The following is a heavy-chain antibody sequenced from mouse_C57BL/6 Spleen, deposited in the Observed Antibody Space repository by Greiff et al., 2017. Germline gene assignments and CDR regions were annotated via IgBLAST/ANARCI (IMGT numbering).Heavy chain of an antibody. CDR1: GYTFTDYY. CDR3: AREELYAMDY. V-gene: IGHV1-26*01. Sequence: EVQLQQSGPELVKPGASVKISCKASGYTFTDYYMNWVKQSHGKSLEWIGDINPNNGGTSYNQKFKGKATLTVDKSSSTAYMELRSLTSEDSAVYYCAREELYAMDYGGQGTSVTVAS. CDR2: INPNNGGT. J-gene: IGHJ4*01.